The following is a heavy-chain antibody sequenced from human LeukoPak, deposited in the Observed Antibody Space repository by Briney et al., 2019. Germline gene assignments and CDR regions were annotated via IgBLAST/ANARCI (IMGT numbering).Heavy chain of an antibody. CDR2: INTGNGNT. D-gene: IGHD6-13*01. V-gene: IGHV1-3*04. CDR1: GYTFTSNA. Sequence: ASVRVSCKASGYTFTSNAMHWVRQAPGQRPEWMGWINTGNGNTKYSQKFQGRVTISRDTSANTAYMEVSSLRSEDTAVYYCARGAAEGLDRWGQGTLVTVSS. CDR3: ARGAAEGLDR. J-gene: IGHJ5*02.